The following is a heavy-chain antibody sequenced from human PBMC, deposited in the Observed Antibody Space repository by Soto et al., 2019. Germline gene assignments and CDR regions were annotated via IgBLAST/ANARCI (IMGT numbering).Heavy chain of an antibody. Sequence: ASVKVSCKASGYTFTSYYMHRVRQAPGQGLEWMGIINPSGGSTSYAQKFQGRVTMTRDTSTSTVYMELSSLRSEDTAVYYCARDLDCTNGVCYGGLALDYWGQGTLVTVSS. CDR3: ARDLDCTNGVCYGGLALDY. CDR1: GYTFTSYY. V-gene: IGHV1-46*01. D-gene: IGHD2-8*01. CDR2: INPSGGST. J-gene: IGHJ4*02.